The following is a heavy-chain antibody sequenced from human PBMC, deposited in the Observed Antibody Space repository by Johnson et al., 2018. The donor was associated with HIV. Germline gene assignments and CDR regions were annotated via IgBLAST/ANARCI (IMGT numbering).Heavy chain of an antibody. CDR1: GFTFDDYG. V-gene: IGHV3-20*04. D-gene: IGHD6-6*01. CDR3: ARDLAALDAFDI. J-gene: IGHJ3*02. Sequence: VQLVESGGGLVQPGGSLRLSCAASGFTFDDYGMSWVRQAPGKGLEWVSGINWNGGSTGYADSVKGRFTISRDNAKNSLYLQMNSLRAEDTAVYYCARDLAALDAFDIWGQGTMVTVSS. CDR2: INWNGGST.